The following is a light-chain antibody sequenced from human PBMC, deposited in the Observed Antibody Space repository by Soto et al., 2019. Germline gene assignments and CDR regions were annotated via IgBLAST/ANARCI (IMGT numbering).Light chain of an antibody. CDR1: QSVSSS. J-gene: IGKJ1*01. CDR2: DAS. Sequence: EVVLTQSPGTLSLSPGERATLSCRASQSVSSSLAWYQQKPGQAPRLLIYDASNRATGISARFSGSGSGTEFTLTISSLQSEDFAVYYCQQYNNWPRTFGQGTKVDIK. CDR3: QQYNNWPRT. V-gene: IGKV3D-15*01.